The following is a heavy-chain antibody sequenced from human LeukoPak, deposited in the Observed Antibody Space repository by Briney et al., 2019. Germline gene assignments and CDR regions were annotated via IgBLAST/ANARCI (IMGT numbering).Heavy chain of an antibody. CDR3: ARVPIAAAGTVHTYGVNDAFDI. Sequence: SETLSLTCTVSGGSISSYYWSWIRQPAGKGLEWIGRIYTSGSTNYNPSLKSRVTMSVDTSKNQFSLKLSSVTAADTAVYYCARVPIAAAGTVHTYGVNDAFDIWGQGTMVTVSS. V-gene: IGHV4-4*07. CDR2: IYTSGST. D-gene: IGHD6-13*01. CDR1: GGSISSYY. J-gene: IGHJ3*02.